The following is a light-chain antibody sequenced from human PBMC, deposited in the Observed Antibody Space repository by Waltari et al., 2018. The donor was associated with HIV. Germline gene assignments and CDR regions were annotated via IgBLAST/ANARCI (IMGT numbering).Light chain of an antibody. CDR3: AVWDDSLTGVI. J-gene: IGLJ2*01. V-gene: IGLV1-47*01. CDR1: DSNIGRNH. CDR2: RDN. Sequence: QSVLPQPPSPSGTPGQRVSISCSGSDSNIGRNHVYWYQQVAGTAPKLLIYRDNQRPAGVSDRFSGSKSGSSASLAISGLRSEDEAAYFCAVWDDSLTGVIFGGKTKLTVL.